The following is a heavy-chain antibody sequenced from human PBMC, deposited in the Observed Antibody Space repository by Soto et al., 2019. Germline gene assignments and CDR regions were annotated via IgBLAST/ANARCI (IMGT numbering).Heavy chain of an antibody. Sequence: PSETLSLTCAVYGGSSSGYYWSWIRQPPGKGLEWIGEINHSGSTNYNPSLKSRVTISVDTSKNQFSLKLSSVTAADTAVYYCARGPIGVAAIQYYYYYGMDVWGQGTTVTVSS. CDR1: GGSSSGYY. CDR3: ARGPIGVAAIQYYYYYGMDV. CDR2: INHSGST. D-gene: IGHD2-15*01. V-gene: IGHV4-34*01. J-gene: IGHJ6*02.